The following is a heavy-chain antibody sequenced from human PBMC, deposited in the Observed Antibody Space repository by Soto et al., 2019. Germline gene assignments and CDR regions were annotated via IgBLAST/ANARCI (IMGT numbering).Heavy chain of an antibody. CDR2: ISSSGDCP. CDR1: GFTFSSYA. J-gene: IGHJ3*02. V-gene: IGHV3-21*01. D-gene: IGHD1-7*01. CDR3: ARDPITGTTDDGFDI. Sequence: PGGALRLSCAASGFTFSSYAMGWGRQAPGKGLEWVSSISSSGDCPYYADSVKGRFTVSRDNAKNSLYLQMNSLRAEDTAVYYCARDPITGTTDDGFDIRGQGPMVTVPS.